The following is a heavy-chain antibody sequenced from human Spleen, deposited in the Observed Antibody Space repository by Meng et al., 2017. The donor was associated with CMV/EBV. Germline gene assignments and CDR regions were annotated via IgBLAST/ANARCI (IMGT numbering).Heavy chain of an antibody. J-gene: IGHJ4*02. CDR2: ISYDGSNK. CDR3: ANLNRGGYDILTGYLDY. Sequence: FTFSTYAIHWVRQAPGKGLEWVAVISYDGSNKYYADSVKGRFTISRDNSKNTLYLQMNSLRPEDKAVYYCANLNRGGYDILTGYLDYWGQGTLVTVSS. D-gene: IGHD3-9*01. CDR1: FTFSTYA. V-gene: IGHV3-30*04.